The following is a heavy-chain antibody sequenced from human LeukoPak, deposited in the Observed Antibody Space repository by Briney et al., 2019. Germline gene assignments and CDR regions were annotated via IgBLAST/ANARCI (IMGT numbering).Heavy chain of an antibody. D-gene: IGHD1-26*01. CDR3: AKALQWEPQTALDY. J-gene: IGHJ4*02. CDR1: GFTFSSYA. V-gene: IGHV3-23*01. CDR2: ISGSGGST. Sequence: PGGSLRLSCAASGFTFSSYAMSWVRQAPGKGLEWVSAISGSGGSTYYADSVKGRFTISRDNSKNTLYLQMNSLRAEDTAVYYCAKALQWEPQTALDYWGQGTLVTVSS.